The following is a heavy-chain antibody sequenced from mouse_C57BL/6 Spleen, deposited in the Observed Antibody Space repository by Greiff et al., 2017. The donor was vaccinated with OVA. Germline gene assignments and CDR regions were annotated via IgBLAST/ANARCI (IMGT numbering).Heavy chain of an antibody. D-gene: IGHD1-1*01. CDR2: INPGSGGT. CDR3: ARGGNYGSSYAMDY. J-gene: IGHJ4*01. V-gene: IGHV1-54*01. Sequence: QVQLKQSGAELVRPGTSVKVSCKASGYAFTNYLIEWVKQRPGQGLEWIGVINPGSGGTNYNEKFKGKATLTADKSSSTAYMQLSSLTSEDSAVYFCARGGNYGSSYAMDYWGQGTSVTVSS. CDR1: GYAFTNYL.